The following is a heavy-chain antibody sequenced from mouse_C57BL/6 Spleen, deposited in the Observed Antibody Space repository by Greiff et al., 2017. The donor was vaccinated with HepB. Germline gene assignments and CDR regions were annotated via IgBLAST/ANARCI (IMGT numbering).Heavy chain of an antibody. CDR1: GFSLTSYG. Sequence: VQLQQSGPGLVQPSQSLSITCTVSGFSLTSYGVHWVRQSPGKGLEWLGVIWSGGSTDYNAAFISRLSISKDNSKSQVFFKMNSLQADDTAIYYCARNRDYGYDEGYAMDYWGQGTSVTVSS. V-gene: IGHV2-2*01. D-gene: IGHD2-2*01. CDR2: IWSGGST. J-gene: IGHJ4*01. CDR3: ARNRDYGYDEGYAMDY.